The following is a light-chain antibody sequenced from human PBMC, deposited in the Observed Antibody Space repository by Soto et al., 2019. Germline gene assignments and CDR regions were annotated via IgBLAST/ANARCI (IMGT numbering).Light chain of an antibody. CDR3: QQSYSIPYV. CDR1: QSISTY. J-gene: IGKJ2*01. CDR2: AAS. Sequence: SQMTQSPSYLSASVGDRVTITCRASQSISTYVNWYQQKPGKAPQLLIHAASSLQGGVPSRFSGSGSGTDFTLTISSLHPEDFATYYCQQSYSIPYVFGQATKLEIE. V-gene: IGKV1-39*01.